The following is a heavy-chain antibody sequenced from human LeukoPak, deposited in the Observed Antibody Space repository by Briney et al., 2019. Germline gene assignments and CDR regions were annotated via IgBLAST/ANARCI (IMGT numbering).Heavy chain of an antibody. Sequence: SQTLSLTCTVSGGSISSGSYYWSWIRQPAGKGLEWMGRIYTSGSTNYNPSLKSRVTISVDTSKNQFSLKLSSVTAADTAVYYCAREGRYCSGGSCPIDYWGQGTLVTVSS. CDR2: IYTSGST. V-gene: IGHV4-61*02. CDR3: AREGRYCSGGSCPIDY. CDR1: GGSISSGSYY. D-gene: IGHD2-15*01. J-gene: IGHJ4*02.